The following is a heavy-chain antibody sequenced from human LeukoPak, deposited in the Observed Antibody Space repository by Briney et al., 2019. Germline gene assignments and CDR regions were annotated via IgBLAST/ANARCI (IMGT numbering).Heavy chain of an antibody. CDR1: WFSLSCHC. CDR2: IRSDGSVK. J-gene: IGHJ4*02. D-gene: IGHD6-13*01. Sequence: GSLRLSCSAAWFSLSCHCLHLVRPAPSQGLGWGSFIRSDGSVKYYADSVRGRFTISRDNSKNTLYLQMNSLRIEDTAVYYCAKDEAAAGVDFDYWGQGTLVTVYS. V-gene: IGHV3-30*02. CDR3: AKDEAAAGVDFDY.